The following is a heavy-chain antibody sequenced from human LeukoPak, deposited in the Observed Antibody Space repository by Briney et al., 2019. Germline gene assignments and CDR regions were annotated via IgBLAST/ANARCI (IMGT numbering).Heavy chain of an antibody. J-gene: IGHJ4*02. Sequence: ASVKVSCKASGYTFTGYYMHWVRQAPGQGLEWMGWINPNSGGTNYAQKFQGWVTMTRDTSISTAYMELSRLRSDDTAVYYCARDNARYYDFWSGYYTAGYYFDYRGQGTLVTVSS. CDR1: GYTFTGYY. D-gene: IGHD3-3*01. CDR3: ARDNARYYDFWSGYYTAGYYFDY. CDR2: INPNSGGT. V-gene: IGHV1-2*04.